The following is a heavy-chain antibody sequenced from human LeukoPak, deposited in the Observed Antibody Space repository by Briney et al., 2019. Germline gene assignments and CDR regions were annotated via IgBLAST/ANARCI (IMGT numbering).Heavy chain of an antibody. J-gene: IGHJ4*02. V-gene: IGHV4-34*01. Sequence: PSETLSLTCAVYGGSFSGYYWSSIRQPPGKGLEWIGEINHSGSTNYNPSLKSRVTISVDTSKNQFSLKLSSVTAADTAVYYCARAWYSSSWLDYWGQGTLVTVSS. D-gene: IGHD6-13*01. CDR2: INHSGST. CDR3: ARAWYSSSWLDY. CDR1: GGSFSGYY.